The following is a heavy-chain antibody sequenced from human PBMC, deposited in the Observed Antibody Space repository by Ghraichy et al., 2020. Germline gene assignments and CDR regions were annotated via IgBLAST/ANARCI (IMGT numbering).Heavy chain of an antibody. CDR1: GASISSGAYY. Sequence: SQTLSLTCTVSGASISSGAYYWSWVRQHPGKGLEWVGFIYDTVNTRYNRSLKSRVTISLDTSKNQISLKLNSVTAADTAIYYCSRSPSVAYCSTTSCYSTFDIWGQGTTVTVSS. J-gene: IGHJ3*02. CDR2: IYDTVNT. V-gene: IGHV4-31*03. CDR3: SRSPSVAYCSTTSCYSTFDI. D-gene: IGHD2-2*01.